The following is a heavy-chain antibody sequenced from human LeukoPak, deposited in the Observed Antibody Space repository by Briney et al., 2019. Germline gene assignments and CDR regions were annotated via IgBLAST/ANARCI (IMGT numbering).Heavy chain of an antibody. D-gene: IGHD3-10*01. CDR1: GFTFSSYA. CDR2: VSYDGSNK. V-gene: IGHV3-30-3*01. J-gene: IGHJ4*02. Sequence: GRSLRLFCAASGFTFSSYAMHWVRQAPGKGLEWVAVVSYDGSNKYYADSVKGRFTISRDNSKNTLYLQMNSLRAEDTAVYYCAREEPMVAGEARQGSYFDYWGQGTLVTVSS. CDR3: AREEPMVAGEARQGSYFDY.